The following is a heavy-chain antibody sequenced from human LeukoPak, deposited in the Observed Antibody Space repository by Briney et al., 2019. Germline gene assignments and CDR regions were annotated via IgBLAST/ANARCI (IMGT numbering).Heavy chain of an antibody. V-gene: IGHV4-59*01. CDR3: ARELEVGAFDI. CDR1: GGSISSYY. J-gene: IGHJ3*02. D-gene: IGHD1-1*01. Sequence: SETLSLTCTVSGGSISSYYWSWIRQPPGKGLEWIGYIYYSGSTNYNPSLKSRVTISVDTSKNQFSLKLSSVTAADTAVYYCARELEVGAFDIWGQGTMVTVSS. CDR2: IYYSGST.